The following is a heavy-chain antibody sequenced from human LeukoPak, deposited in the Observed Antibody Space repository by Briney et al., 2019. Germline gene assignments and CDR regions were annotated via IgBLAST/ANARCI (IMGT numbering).Heavy chain of an antibody. Sequence: ASVKVSCKASGYTFTDHYIHWVRQAPGQGLEWMGWMNPSDNGVNYAQKFQGRVAMTRDTSTTTAYVEVTRLTSDDTAVYYCTTNAAALDYWGQGTLVTVSS. V-gene: IGHV1-2*02. CDR1: GYTFTDHY. J-gene: IGHJ4*02. D-gene: IGHD6-13*01. CDR3: TTNAAALDY. CDR2: MNPSDNGV.